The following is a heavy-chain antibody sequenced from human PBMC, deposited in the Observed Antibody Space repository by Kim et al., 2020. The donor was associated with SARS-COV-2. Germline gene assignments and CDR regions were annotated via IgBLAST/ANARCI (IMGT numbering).Heavy chain of an antibody. D-gene: IGHD2-15*01. CDR3: AKDRRGGFVVVAAMFGRRVGAFDI. CDR1: GFTFSSYA. Sequence: GGSLRLSCAASGFTFSSYAMSWVRQAPGKGLEWVSAISGSGGSTYYADSVKGRFTISRDNSKNTLYLQMNSLRAEDTAVYYCAKDRRGGFVVVAAMFGRRVGAFDIWGQGTMVTVSS. J-gene: IGHJ3*02. V-gene: IGHV3-23*01. CDR2: ISGSGGST.